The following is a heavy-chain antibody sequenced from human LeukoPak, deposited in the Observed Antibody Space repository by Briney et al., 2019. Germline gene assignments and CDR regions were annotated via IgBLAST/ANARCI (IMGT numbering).Heavy chain of an antibody. D-gene: IGHD2-2*02. Sequence: GGSLRLSCAASGFTFRSYWMSWVRQAPGKGLEWVATIKQEGSEKYYVDSVKGRFTISRDNAKNSLYLQMNSLRAEDTAVYYCARENQLLYEGAFDIRGQGTMVTVSS. V-gene: IGHV3-7*01. J-gene: IGHJ3*02. CDR3: ARENQLLYEGAFDI. CDR1: GFTFRSYW. CDR2: IKQEGSEK.